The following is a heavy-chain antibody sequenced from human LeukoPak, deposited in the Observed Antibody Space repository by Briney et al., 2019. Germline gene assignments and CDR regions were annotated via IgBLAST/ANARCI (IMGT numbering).Heavy chain of an antibody. CDR2: ISYDGSNK. Sequence: GGSLRLSCAASGFTFSSYAMHWVRQAPGKGLEWVAVISYDGSNKYYADSVKGRFTISRDNSKNTLYLQMNSLRAEDTAVYYCARGSGSHAKDFDFWGQGTLVTVSS. D-gene: IGHD1-26*01. J-gene: IGHJ4*02. V-gene: IGHV3-30-3*01. CDR3: ARGSGSHAKDFDF. CDR1: GFTFSSYA.